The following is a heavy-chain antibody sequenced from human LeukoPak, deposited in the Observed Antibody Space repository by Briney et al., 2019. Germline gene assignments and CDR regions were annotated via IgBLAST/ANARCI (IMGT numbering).Heavy chain of an antibody. CDR3: ARGSLSWLETYY. Sequence: GGSLRLSCAASGFKFSDHYMHWIRQAPGRGLEWLSYISSSGSTVYYADSVKGRFTISRDNAKSSLYLQMNYLRAEDTAVYYCARGSLSWLETYYWGQGTLVTVSS. D-gene: IGHD5-24*01. V-gene: IGHV3-11*01. CDR2: ISSSGSTV. J-gene: IGHJ4*02. CDR1: GFKFSDHY.